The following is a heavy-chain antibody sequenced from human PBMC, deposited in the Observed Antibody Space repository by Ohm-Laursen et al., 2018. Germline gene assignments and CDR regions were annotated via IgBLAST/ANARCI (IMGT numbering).Heavy chain of an antibody. J-gene: IGHJ3*02. CDR1: GFAFSTYS. V-gene: IGHV3-21*01. CDR2: IGTGGTSI. CDR3: ARDPPRYYYDSSGYYNDAFDI. Sequence: SLRLSCSATGFAFSTYSMNWVRQAPGKGLEWVSSIGTGGTSIYYADSVKGRFTISRDNAKNSLYLQMNSLRAGDTAVYYCARDPPRYYYDSSGYYNDAFDIWGQGTMVTVSS. D-gene: IGHD3-22*01.